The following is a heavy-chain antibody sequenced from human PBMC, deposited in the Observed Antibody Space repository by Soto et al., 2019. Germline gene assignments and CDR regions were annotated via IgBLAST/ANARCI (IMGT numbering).Heavy chain of an antibody. V-gene: IGHV3-30*03. CDR2: ASYDGSET. D-gene: IGHD3-10*01. J-gene: IGHJ4*02. CDR1: GFDFRSYG. CDR3: VRDSGWPILNFDS. Sequence: HPGGSLRLSCAASGFDFRSYGIHWVRQAPGRGLEWVAAASYDGSETYYADSAKGRFTVSKEISKNTVFLQMNALRHEDTALYFCVRDSGWPILNFDSWGQGTLVTVSS.